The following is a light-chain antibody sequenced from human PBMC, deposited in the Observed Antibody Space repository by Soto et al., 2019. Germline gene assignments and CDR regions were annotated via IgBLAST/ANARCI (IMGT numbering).Light chain of an antibody. CDR2: DAS. J-gene: IGKJ5*01. Sequence: EIVMTQSPASLSVSPGERAALSCRASQSVGRNLAWYQQKPGQAPRLLIYDASNRATGIPARFSGSGSGTDFTLTISSLEPEDFAVYYCQQYNNWPPITFGQGTRLEIK. CDR1: QSVGRN. V-gene: IGKV3D-15*01. CDR3: QQYNNWPPIT.